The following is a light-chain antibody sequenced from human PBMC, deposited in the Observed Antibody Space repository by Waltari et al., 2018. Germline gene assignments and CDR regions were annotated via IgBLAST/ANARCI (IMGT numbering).Light chain of an antibody. CDR3: RSYTSSSTLGV. CDR2: DVT. Sequence: QSALTQPASVSGYPGQSITISCTGTSSDVGGYNYVSWYQQPPGKAPKLMIYDVTNRPSGVSNRFSGSKSGNTASLTISGLQAEDEADYYCRSYTSSSTLGVFGTGTKVTVL. J-gene: IGLJ1*01. V-gene: IGLV2-14*01. CDR1: SSDVGGYNY.